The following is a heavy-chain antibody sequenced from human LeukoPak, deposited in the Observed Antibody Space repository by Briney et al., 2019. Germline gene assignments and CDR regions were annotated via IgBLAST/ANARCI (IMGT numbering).Heavy chain of an antibody. CDR1: GYTFIIYY. J-gene: IGHJ4*02. V-gene: IGHV1-46*01. Sequence: GASVKVSCKASGYTFIIYYIHWVRQAPGQGLEWMGTVNPSGGSTNYAQKFQGRITMTRDTSTSTVHMEMSSLRSEDTAVYYCARGKTMGDYWGQGTLVTVSS. CDR2: VNPSGGST. CDR3: ARGKTMGDY. D-gene: IGHD4/OR15-4a*01.